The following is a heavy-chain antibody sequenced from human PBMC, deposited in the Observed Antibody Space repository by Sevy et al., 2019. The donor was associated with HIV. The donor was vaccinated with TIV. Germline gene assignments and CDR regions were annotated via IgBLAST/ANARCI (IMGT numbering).Heavy chain of an antibody. Sequence: GGSLRLSCAASGFTFTTYDMTWVRQAPGKGLEWISYISSSANYIKYADSGKGLFTISRDNARNSLYLAMSSLGAEDTAVYYCAREGLGGFYSSLDRWGQGTLVTVSS. V-gene: IGHV3-48*03. CDR3: AREGLGGFYSSLDR. D-gene: IGHD3-22*01. CDR1: GFTFTTYD. J-gene: IGHJ5*02. CDR2: ISSSANYI.